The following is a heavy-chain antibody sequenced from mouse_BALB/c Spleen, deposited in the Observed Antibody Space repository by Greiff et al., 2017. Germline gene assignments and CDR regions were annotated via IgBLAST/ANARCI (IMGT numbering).Heavy chain of an antibody. CDR2: IYPGGGYT. J-gene: IGHJ2*01. CDR3: ARFYYDYGYFDY. V-gene: IGHV1-63*02. CDR1: GYTFTNYW. D-gene: IGHD2-4*01. Sequence: QVQLQQSGAELVRPGTSVKISCKASGYTFTNYWLGWVKQRPGHGLEWIGDIYPGGGYTNYNEKFKGKATLTAETSSSTAYMQLSSLTSEDSAVYFCARFYYDYGYFDYWGQGTTLTVSS.